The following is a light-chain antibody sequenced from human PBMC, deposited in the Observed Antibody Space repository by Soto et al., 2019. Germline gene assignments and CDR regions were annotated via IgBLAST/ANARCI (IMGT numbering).Light chain of an antibody. J-gene: IGKJ4*01. Sequence: DTQMTQSPSSLSASIGDTVTITCQASRDIADSLNWYQQRAGQAPKILIYDASNLQSGVPARFSGSGTGTSFILTINSLQPEDFATYYCQQYDDPFTFGGGTKVEIK. CDR2: DAS. V-gene: IGKV1-33*01. CDR1: RDIADS. CDR3: QQYDDPFT.